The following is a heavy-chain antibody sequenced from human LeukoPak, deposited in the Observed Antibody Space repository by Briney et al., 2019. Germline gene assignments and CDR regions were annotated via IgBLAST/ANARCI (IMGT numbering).Heavy chain of an antibody. CDR1: GDSISSYY. CDR2: IYYSGST. D-gene: IGHD3-10*01. J-gene: IGHJ4*02. V-gene: IGHV4-59*01. Sequence: SETLSLTCTVSGDSISSYYWSWIRQPPGKGLEWIGYIYYSGSTNYNPFLKSRVTISVDTSKNQFSLRLSSVTAADTAVYYCARGPSENYGSGSSYFDYWGQGTLVTVSS. CDR3: ARGPSENYGSGSSYFDY.